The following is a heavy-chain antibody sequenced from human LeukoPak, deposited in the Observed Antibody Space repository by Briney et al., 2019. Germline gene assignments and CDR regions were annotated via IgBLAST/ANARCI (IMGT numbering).Heavy chain of an antibody. CDR1: GGSISSYY. D-gene: IGHD3-10*01. J-gene: IGHJ4*02. Sequence: SETLSLTCTVSGGSISSYYWNWIRQPPGKGLEWIGYIYYSGSSNYDPSLKSRVTIPVDTSKSQFSLKLCSVTAAHTAVYYCARDWFPSHWGQGTLVTVSS. CDR3: ARDWFPSH. CDR2: IYYSGSS. V-gene: IGHV4-59*01.